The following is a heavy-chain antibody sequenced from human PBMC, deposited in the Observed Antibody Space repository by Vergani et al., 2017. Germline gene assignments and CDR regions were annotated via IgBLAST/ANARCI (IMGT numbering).Heavy chain of an antibody. CDR3: AGPQGTSAYYYGGFDY. CDR2: ISGSGGST. CDR1: GFTFNHCA. J-gene: IGHJ4*02. D-gene: IGHD3-22*01. Sequence: EVQLLESGGDLVQPGGSLRLSCAASGFTFNHCAMNWVRQAPGKGLEWVSGISGSGGSTYYAGSVKGRFTISRDSSKNTLYLQMNSLTAEDTAIYYCAGPQGTSAYYYGGFDYWGQGILVTVSS. V-gene: IGHV3-23*01.